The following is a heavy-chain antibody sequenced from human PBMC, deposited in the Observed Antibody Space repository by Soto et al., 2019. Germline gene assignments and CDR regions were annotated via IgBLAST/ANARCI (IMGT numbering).Heavy chain of an antibody. CDR1: GFTFSSYA. CDR3: ARGDFSLGGRHAFDI. J-gene: IGHJ3*02. CDR2: ISSNGGST. V-gene: IGHV3-64*02. D-gene: IGHD3-3*01. Sequence: PGGSLRLSCAASGFTFSSYAMHWVRQAPGKGLEYVSAISSNGGSTYYADSVKGRFTISRDNSKNTLYLQMGSLRAEDMAVYYCARGDFSLGGRHAFDIWGQGTMVTVS.